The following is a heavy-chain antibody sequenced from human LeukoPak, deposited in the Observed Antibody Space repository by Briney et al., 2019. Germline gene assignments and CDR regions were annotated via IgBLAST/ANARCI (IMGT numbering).Heavy chain of an antibody. V-gene: IGHV3-33*08. Sequence: PGGSLRLSCAASGFTFSSYAMHWVRQAPGKGLEWVAVIWYDGSNKYYTDSVKGRFTISRDNSKNTLYLQMNSLRAEDTAVYYCASGTIVGARGADNWGQGTLVTVSS. CDR1: GFTFSSYA. CDR3: ASGTIVGARGADN. CDR2: IWYDGSNK. D-gene: IGHD1-26*01. J-gene: IGHJ4*02.